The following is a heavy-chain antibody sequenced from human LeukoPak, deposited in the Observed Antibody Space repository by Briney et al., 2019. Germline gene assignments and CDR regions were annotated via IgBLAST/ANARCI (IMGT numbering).Heavy chain of an antibody. D-gene: IGHD6-13*01. CDR1: GGSVSSGSYY. J-gene: IGHJ4*02. CDR2: IYYSGST. CDR3: ARLSAAGDYVDY. Sequence: PSETLYLTCTVSGGSVSSGSYYWSWIRQPPGKGLEWIGYIYYSGSTNCNPSLKSRVTLSADTSRNQFSLKLSSVTAADTAVYYCARLSAAGDYVDYWGQGTLVTVSS. V-gene: IGHV4-61*01.